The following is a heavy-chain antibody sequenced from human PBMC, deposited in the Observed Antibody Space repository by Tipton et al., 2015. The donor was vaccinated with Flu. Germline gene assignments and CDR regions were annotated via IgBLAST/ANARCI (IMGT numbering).Heavy chain of an antibody. J-gene: IGHJ6*02. Sequence: LRLSCSVSGDSISNSDYYWNWIRQSPGKGLEWIGNVYYTGTTQYSPSLQSQLSISIDTSKNQFSLILNSVTAADTAIYYCAREGPYVYGMDVWGQGSAVTVSS. D-gene: IGHD3-10*02. CDR3: AREGPYVYGMDV. CDR2: VYYTGTT. V-gene: IGHV4-30-4*01. CDR1: GDSISNSDYY.